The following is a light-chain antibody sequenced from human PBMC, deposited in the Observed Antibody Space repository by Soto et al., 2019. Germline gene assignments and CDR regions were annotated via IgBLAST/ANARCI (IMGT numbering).Light chain of an antibody. Sequence: EIVLTQSPATLSLSPGERATLSCRARQSGSRFLAWYQHKPGQAPRLLIYDASHRATGIPARFSGSGSGTDVTLTISSLEPEDFAVYYCQQRSNWPPLTFGGGTKVEIK. J-gene: IGKJ4*01. CDR3: QQRSNWPPLT. CDR1: QSGSRF. V-gene: IGKV3-11*01. CDR2: DAS.